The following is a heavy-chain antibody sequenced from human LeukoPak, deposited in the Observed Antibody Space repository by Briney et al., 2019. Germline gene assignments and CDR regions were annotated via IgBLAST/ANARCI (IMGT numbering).Heavy chain of an antibody. V-gene: IGHV3-23*01. J-gene: IGHJ4*02. CDR3: AKYYAARSRSFDF. CDR2: IGSGGDT. Sequence: GGSLRLSCAATGSTFSRSAMTWVRQCTGKGLEWVSVIGSGGDTYYSDSVQGRFTISRDNSKNTLYLQMNSLRADDTAVYYCAKYYAARSRSFDFWGQGTLVTVSS. CDR1: GSTFSRSA. D-gene: IGHD3-10*01.